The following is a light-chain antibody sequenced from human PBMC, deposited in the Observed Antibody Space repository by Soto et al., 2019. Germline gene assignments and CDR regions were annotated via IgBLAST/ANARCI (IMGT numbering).Light chain of an antibody. CDR3: QHYDNVPYT. J-gene: IGKJ2*01. V-gene: IGKV1-33*01. Sequence: DIQMTQSPSSLSASVGDRVTITCQASQDISNYLNWYQQKPGKAPKLLINDASRLQPGLPSRFSGSGSGTDFTFTIISLKPEDIATYYCQHYDNVPYTFGQGTKLEIK. CDR1: QDISNY. CDR2: DAS.